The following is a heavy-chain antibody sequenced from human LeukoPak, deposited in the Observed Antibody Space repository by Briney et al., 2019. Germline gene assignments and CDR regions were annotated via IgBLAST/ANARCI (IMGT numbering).Heavy chain of an antibody. CDR2: INHSGST. CDR1: GGSFSGYY. J-gene: IGHJ4*02. Sequence: SETLSLTCAVYGGSFSGYYWSWIRQPPGKGLEWIGEINHSGSTNYNPSLKSRVTISVDTSKNQFSLKLSSVTAADTAVYYCARERRYSHGEDYWGQGTLVTVSS. V-gene: IGHV4-34*01. CDR3: ARERRYSHGEDY. D-gene: IGHD5-18*01.